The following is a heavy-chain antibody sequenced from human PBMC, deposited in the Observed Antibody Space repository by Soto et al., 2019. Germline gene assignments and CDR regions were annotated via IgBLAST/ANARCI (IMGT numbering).Heavy chain of an antibody. CDR1: GYTCTSYG. J-gene: IGHJ6*02. V-gene: IGHV1-18*04. CDR3: ARATVDTAMVPMDV. Sequence: GASVKVSCKASGYTCTSYGISWVRQAPGQGLEWMGWISAYNGNTNYAQKRQGRVTMTTDTSTSTAYMELRSLRSDDTAVYYCARATVDTAMVPMDVWGQGTTVTVSS. CDR2: ISAYNGNT. D-gene: IGHD5-18*01.